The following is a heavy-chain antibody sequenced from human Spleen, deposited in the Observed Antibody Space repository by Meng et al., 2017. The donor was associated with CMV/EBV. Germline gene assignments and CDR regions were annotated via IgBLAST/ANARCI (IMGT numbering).Heavy chain of an antibody. D-gene: IGHD3-10*01. CDR2: IRFEGDFK. CDR3: AKDINYYGSGISSNWFDP. J-gene: IGHJ5*02. Sequence: GESLKISCVASGFNFSTYGMHWVRQAPGKGLEWVAFIRFEGDFKYYADSVKGRFTISRDNFRTTLYLQMNSLRPEDTAVYYCAKDINYYGSGISSNWFDPWGQGTLVTVSS. V-gene: IGHV3-30*02. CDR1: GFNFSTYG.